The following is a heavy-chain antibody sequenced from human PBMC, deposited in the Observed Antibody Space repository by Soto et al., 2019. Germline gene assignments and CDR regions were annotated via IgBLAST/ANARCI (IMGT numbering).Heavy chain of an antibody. CDR1: GGSISSGGYY. CDR3: ASYGSGNYYYYGMDV. CDR2: IYYSGST. J-gene: IGHJ6*02. V-gene: IGHV4-31*03. D-gene: IGHD3-10*01. Sequence: SETLSLTCTVSGGSISSGGYYWSWIRQHPGKGLEWIGYIYYSGSTYYNPSLKSRVTISVDTSKNQFSLKLSSVTAADTAVYYCASYGSGNYYYYGMDVWGQGTTVTAP.